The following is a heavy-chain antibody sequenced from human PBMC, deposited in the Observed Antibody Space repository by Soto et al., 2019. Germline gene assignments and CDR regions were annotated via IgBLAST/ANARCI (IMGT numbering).Heavy chain of an antibody. V-gene: IGHV1-69*01. D-gene: IGHD1-1*01. J-gene: IGHJ6*02. CDR1: GGTFSSYA. Sequence: QVQLVQSGAEVKKPGSSVKVSCKVSGGTFSSYAISWVRQAPGQGLEWMGGIIPIFDTTNYAQSLQGRVTITADESTSTAYMELDSLRSEDTAIYYCARPISTSTSPRNPYSGMDVWGQGTTVTVSS. CDR2: IIPIFDTT. CDR3: ARPISTSTSPRNPYSGMDV.